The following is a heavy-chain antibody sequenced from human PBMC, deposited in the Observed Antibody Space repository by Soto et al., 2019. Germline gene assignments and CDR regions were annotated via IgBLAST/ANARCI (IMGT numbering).Heavy chain of an antibody. Sequence: SETLSLTCTVSGGSISSYYWSWIRQPPGKGLEWIGYIYYSGSTNYNPSLKSRVTISVDTSKNQFSLNLSSVTAAATPAYYCARDLVIAARGKGYYYGMDVWGQGTTVTV. V-gene: IGHV4-59*01. CDR1: GGSISSYY. CDR3: ARDLVIAARGKGYYYGMDV. J-gene: IGHJ6*02. D-gene: IGHD6-6*01. CDR2: IYYSGST.